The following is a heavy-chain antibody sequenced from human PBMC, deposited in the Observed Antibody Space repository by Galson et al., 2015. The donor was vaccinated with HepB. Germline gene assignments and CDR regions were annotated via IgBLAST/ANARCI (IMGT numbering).Heavy chain of an antibody. D-gene: IGHD2-21*01. CDR2: INTDTENP. CDR3: ARCAYCPSANCQGGRSAFDI. V-gene: IGHV7-4-1*02. J-gene: IGHJ3*02. CDR1: GYTFTSYA. Sequence: SVKVSCKASGYTFTSYAMNWLRQAPGQGLEWLGWINTDTENPTYVQGFTGRFVFSLDTSVSTAYLQINSLMAEDTAIYYCARCAYCPSANCQGGRSAFDIWGQGTMVTVSS.